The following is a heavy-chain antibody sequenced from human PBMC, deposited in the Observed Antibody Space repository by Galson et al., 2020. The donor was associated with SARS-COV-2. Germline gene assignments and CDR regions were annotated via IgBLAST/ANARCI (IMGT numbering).Heavy chain of an antibody. Sequence: SATLSLTCTVSGYSISSGYYWGWIRQTPGKGLEWIGSIYHSGSTYYNPSLKSRVTISVDTSKNQFSLKLSSVTAADTAVYYCVRAYQEYDYVWGSYRYTVDAFDIWGQGTMVTVSS. D-gene: IGHD3-16*02. CDR1: GYSISSGYY. V-gene: IGHV4-38-2*02. CDR2: IYHSGST. J-gene: IGHJ3*02. CDR3: VRAYQEYDYVWGSYRYTVDAFDI.